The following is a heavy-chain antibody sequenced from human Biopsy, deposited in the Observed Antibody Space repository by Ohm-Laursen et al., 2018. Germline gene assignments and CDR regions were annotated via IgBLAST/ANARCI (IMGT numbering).Heavy chain of an antibody. CDR3: ATKLTGYFHH. V-gene: IGHV3-21*04. J-gene: IGHJ1*01. D-gene: IGHD3-9*01. CDR2: ISSRSSDI. CDR1: GFNFGNYG. Sequence: SLRLSCAASGFNFGNYGMHWVRQAPGEGLEWVSSISSRSSDIYYADSVKGRFTISRDNAKNSLFLHMNSLRAEDTAVYYCATKLTGYFHHWGQGTLVIVSS.